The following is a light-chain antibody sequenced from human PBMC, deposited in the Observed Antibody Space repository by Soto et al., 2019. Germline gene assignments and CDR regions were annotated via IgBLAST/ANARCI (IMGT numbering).Light chain of an antibody. CDR1: SSDVGSYDL. V-gene: IGLV2-23*01. CDR2: EGS. Sequence: QSALTQPASLSGSPGQSITISCTATSSDVGSYDLVSWYQQYPGEGPKLMIFEGSKRPSGVSSRFSGSKSGNTASLTISGLQAEDAADYYCCAYAGTNTYVVFGGGTKVTVL. CDR3: CAYAGTNTYVV. J-gene: IGLJ2*01.